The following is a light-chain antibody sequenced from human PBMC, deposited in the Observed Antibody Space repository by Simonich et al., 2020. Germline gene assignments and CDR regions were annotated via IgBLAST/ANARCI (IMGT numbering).Light chain of an antibody. CDR3: QQYNSYSRT. CDR1: QSISSW. CDR2: KAS. J-gene: IGKJ1*01. Sequence: DIQMTQSPSTLSASVGDRVTITCRASQSISSWLAWYQQKPGKAPKLLIYKASSLESEVPSRFSGIGSGTEFTLTISSLQPDDFATYYCQQYNSYSRTFGQGTKVEIK. V-gene: IGKV1-5*03.